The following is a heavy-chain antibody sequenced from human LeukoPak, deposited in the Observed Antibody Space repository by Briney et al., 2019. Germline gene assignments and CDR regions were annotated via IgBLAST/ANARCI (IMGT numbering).Heavy chain of an antibody. CDR1: GGSISSGSYY. J-gene: IGHJ4*02. CDR3: ARGGGGSYYRFDY. Sequence: SQTLSLTCTVSGGSISSGSYYWSWIRQPAGKGLEWIGRIYTSGSTNYNPSLKSRVTISVDTSKNQFSLKLSSVTAADTAVYYCARGGGGSYYRFDYWGQGTLVTVSS. V-gene: IGHV4-61*02. D-gene: IGHD1-26*01. CDR2: IYTSGST.